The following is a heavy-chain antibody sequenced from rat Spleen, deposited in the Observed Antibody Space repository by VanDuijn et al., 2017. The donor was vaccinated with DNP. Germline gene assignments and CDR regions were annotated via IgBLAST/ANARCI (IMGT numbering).Heavy chain of an antibody. V-gene: IGHV5-31*01. D-gene: IGHD1-4*01. CDR3: AGRPPPTRGPFDY. J-gene: IGHJ2*01. CDR2: ISNTGDNT. CDR1: GFIFSNYW. Sequence: EVQLVESGGGPVQPGRSLKLSCVASGFIFSNYWMTWIRQAPGKGLEWVASISNTGDNTYYSDSVKGRFSLSRDNAKSILYLQMDSLRSEDTATYYCAGRPPPTRGPFDYWGQGVLVTVSS.